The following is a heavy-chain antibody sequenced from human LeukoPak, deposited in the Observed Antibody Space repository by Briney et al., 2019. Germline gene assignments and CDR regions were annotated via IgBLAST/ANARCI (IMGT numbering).Heavy chain of an antibody. D-gene: IGHD3-16*01. J-gene: IGHJ4*02. Sequence: GESLRLSCAASGFTFTSYSVNWVRQAPGKGLEWVSVISRDSRTIILVDSVKGRFTIYRDNAKNSLYLQMNSLRAEDTAVYFCAASPPGGPIDYWGQGALVSVSS. CDR1: GFTFTSYS. V-gene: IGHV3-21*01. CDR2: ISRDSRTI. CDR3: AASPPGGPIDY.